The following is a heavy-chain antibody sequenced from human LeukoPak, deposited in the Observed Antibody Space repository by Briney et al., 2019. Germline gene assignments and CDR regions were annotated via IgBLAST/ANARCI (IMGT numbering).Heavy chain of an antibody. Sequence: ASVKVSCKASGYTFTRYYMHWVRQAPGQGLEWMGWINPNSGGTKYAQKFQGRVTMTRDTSISTAYMELSRLRSDDTAVYYCARARGYSGSYYYFDYWGQGTLVTVSS. CDR1: GYTFTRYY. J-gene: IGHJ4*02. CDR3: ARARGYSGSYYYFDY. D-gene: IGHD1-26*01. CDR2: INPNSGGT. V-gene: IGHV1-2*02.